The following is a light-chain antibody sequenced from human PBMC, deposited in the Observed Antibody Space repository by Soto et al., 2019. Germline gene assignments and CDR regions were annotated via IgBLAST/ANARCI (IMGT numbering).Light chain of an antibody. CDR3: QHHGGSPIT. Sequence: EIVWTQSPGTLSLSPGERATLSCRASQSVRSSYLAWYQQKPGQAPRLFSYGASSRATGIPDRFSGSGSGTEFTLTISRLEPEDFEVYYCQHHGGSPITFGQGTRLEI. CDR1: QSVRSSY. CDR2: GAS. J-gene: IGKJ5*01. V-gene: IGKV3-20*01.